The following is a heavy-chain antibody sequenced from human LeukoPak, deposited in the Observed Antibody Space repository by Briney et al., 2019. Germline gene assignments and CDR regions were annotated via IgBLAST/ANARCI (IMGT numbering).Heavy chain of an antibody. CDR2: ISYDGNNK. CDR1: GFSFGSYG. V-gene: IGHV3-30*03. J-gene: IGHJ4*02. CDR3: AREGFYDSRELDY. D-gene: IGHD3-22*01. Sequence: GGSLRLSCAASGFSFGSYGMHWVRQAPGKGLEWVALISYDGNNKYYADSVKGRFTISRDNSKSTLFLQMDSLRDEDSAVYYCAREGFYDSRELDYWGQGTLVTVSS.